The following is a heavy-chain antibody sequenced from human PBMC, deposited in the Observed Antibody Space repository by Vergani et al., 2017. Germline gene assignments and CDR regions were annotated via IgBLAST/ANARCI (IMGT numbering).Heavy chain of an antibody. CDR1: GFTFSNAW. Sequence: EVQLVESGGGLVQPGGSLRLSCAASGFTFSNAWMSWVRQAPGKGLEWVGRIKSKTDCGKTDYAAPVKGRFTISREDSKNTLYLQMNSLTTEDTAVYYCSTDPPYYYASSGQYCGSFQHGGEGTLIAVSS. CDR3: STDPPYYYASSGQYCGSFQH. D-gene: IGHD3-22*01. V-gene: IGHV3-15*01. CDR2: IKSKTDCGKT. J-gene: IGHJ1*01.